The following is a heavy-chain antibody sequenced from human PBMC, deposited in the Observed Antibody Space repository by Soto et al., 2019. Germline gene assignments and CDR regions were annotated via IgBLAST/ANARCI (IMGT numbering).Heavy chain of an antibody. Sequence: QVHLQESGPGLVKPSQTLSLTCSVSGASVSSGDSYWSWIRQTPGKALEWIGYMSFNGYSNYSPSLKGRVTTSVDTSKTQFSLRLSSVTAADTAVYYCVRGGNPYHYDTSGPGTFDKWGQGTLVTVSS. CDR1: GASVSSGDSY. V-gene: IGHV4-30-4*01. J-gene: IGHJ4*02. D-gene: IGHD3-22*01. CDR3: VRGGNPYHYDTSGPGTFDK. CDR2: MSFNGYS.